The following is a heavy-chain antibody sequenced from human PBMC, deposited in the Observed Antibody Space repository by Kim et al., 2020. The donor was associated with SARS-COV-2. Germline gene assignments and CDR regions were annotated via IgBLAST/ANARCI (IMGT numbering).Heavy chain of an antibody. J-gene: IGHJ2*01. V-gene: IGHV3-11*01. CDR1: GFTFSDYY. CDR3: ARFDRRTSIIKLDSSWYLDL. Sequence: GGSLRLSCAASGFTFSDYYMSWIRQAPGKGLEWISYISLSGNSIKYADSVRGRFTISRDNTRSSVSLQMNSLGVDDTAMFYCARFDRRTSIIKLDSSWYLDLGGRGTLFTVPP. CDR2: ISLSGNSI. D-gene: IGHD1-1*01.